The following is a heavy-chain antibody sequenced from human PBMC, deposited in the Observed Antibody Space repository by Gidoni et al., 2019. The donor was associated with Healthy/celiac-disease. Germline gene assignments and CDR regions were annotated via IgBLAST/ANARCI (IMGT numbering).Heavy chain of an antibody. Sequence: EVQLVESGGGLVQPGGSLRLSCAASGFTFSSYAMSWARQAPGKGLEWVSAISGSGGSTYYADSVKGRFTISRDNSKNTLYLQMNSLRAEDTAVYYCAKHLGIQLWFEDAFDIWGQGTMVTVSS. CDR2: ISGSGGST. D-gene: IGHD5-18*01. CDR3: AKHLGIQLWFEDAFDI. J-gene: IGHJ3*02. V-gene: IGHV3-23*04. CDR1: GFTFSSYA.